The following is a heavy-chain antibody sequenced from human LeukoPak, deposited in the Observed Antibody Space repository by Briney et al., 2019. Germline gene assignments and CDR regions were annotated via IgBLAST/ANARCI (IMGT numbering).Heavy chain of an antibody. D-gene: IGHD3-9*01. CDR3: AKSYYDILTSSFDY. V-gene: IGHV3-23*01. Sequence: PGGSLRLSCAASGLTFSSYAMSWVRQAPGKGLEGVSAISGSGGSTYYADSVKGRITISRDNSKSTLYLQMNSLRAEDTAVYYCAKSYYDILTSSFDYWGQGTLVTVSS. J-gene: IGHJ4*02. CDR1: GLTFSSYA. CDR2: ISGSGGST.